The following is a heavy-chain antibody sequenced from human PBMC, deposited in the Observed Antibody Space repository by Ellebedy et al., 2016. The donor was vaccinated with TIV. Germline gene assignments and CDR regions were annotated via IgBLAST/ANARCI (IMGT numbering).Heavy chain of an antibody. D-gene: IGHD2-2*01. V-gene: IGHV3-23*01. CDR3: AKGDLVVVPTAQFDY. J-gene: IGHJ4*02. CDR2: ISGGSIDT. Sequence: GGSLRLXCAASGFSFSDFWMSWVRQAPGKGLEWVSGISGGSIDTYYADSVKGRFTISRDNSKNTLHLQMNSLRVEDTALYYCAKGDLVVVPTAQFDYWGQGTLVTVSS. CDR1: GFSFSDFW.